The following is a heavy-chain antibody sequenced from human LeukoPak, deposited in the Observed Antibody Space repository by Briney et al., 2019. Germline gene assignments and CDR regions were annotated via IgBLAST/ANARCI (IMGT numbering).Heavy chain of an antibody. CDR2: IDPGDSDT. Sequence: GESLKISCKASGYSFTNFWIGWVRQTPEKGLEWMGIIDPGDSDTRYTPSFQGQVSISADKSLSTAYLQWSSLRASDTAIYYCARQTAMGRSGDYWGQGTLATVSS. V-gene: IGHV5-51*01. J-gene: IGHJ4*02. CDR1: GYSFTNFW. CDR3: ARQTAMGRSGDY. D-gene: IGHD7-27*01.